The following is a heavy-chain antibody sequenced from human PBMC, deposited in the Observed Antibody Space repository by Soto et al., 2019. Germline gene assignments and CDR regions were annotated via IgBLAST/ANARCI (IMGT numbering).Heavy chain of an antibody. D-gene: IGHD2-15*01. Sequence: RASVKVSCKASGGTFSSYAISWVRQAPGQGLEWMGGIIPIFGTANYAQKFQGRVTITADGSTSTAYMELSSLRSEDTAVYYCARDRYCSGGSCHNWFDPWGQGTLVTVSS. J-gene: IGHJ5*02. CDR3: ARDRYCSGGSCHNWFDP. CDR2: IIPIFGTA. V-gene: IGHV1-69*13. CDR1: GGTFSSYA.